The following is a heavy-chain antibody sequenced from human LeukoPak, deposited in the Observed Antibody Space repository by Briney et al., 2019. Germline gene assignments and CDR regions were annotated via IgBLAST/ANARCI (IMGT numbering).Heavy chain of an antibody. J-gene: IGHJ4*02. CDR3: ARAVVGTDWGY. Sequence: ASVKVSCKASGYTFTSFHINWVRQATGQGLEWMGWMDPNSGSAGYAQKFQGRITMTRSTSFNTAYMELRSLRSEDTAVYYCARAVVGTDWGYWGQGTLVTVSS. D-gene: IGHD7-27*01. V-gene: IGHV1-8*01. CDR2: MDPNSGSA. CDR1: GYTFTSFH.